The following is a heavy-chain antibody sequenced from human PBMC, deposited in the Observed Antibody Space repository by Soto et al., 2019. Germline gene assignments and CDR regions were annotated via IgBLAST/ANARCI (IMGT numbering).Heavy chain of an antibody. Sequence: EVQLLESGGGLVQPGGSLRLSCAASGFTFSSYAMSWVRQAPGKGLEWVSAISGSGGSTYYADSVKGRFTISRDKSKNTLSLQMNSLRSEETAVEYCARVEWVPAAADYWGKGTLVTVSS. CDR2: ISGSGGST. D-gene: IGHD2-2*01. CDR3: ARVEWVPAAADY. CDR1: GFTFSSYA. V-gene: IGHV3-23*01. J-gene: IGHJ4*02.